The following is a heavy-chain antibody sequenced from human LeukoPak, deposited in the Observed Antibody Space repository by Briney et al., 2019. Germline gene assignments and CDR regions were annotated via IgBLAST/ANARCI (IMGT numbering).Heavy chain of an antibody. CDR2: IYYSGST. CDR1: GGSISSYY. J-gene: IGHJ2*01. V-gene: IGHV4-59*01. CDR3: ARGYWYFDL. Sequence: SEALSLTCTVSGGSISSYYWSWIRQPPGKGLEWIGYIYYSGSTNYNPSLKSRVTISVDTSKNQFSLKLSSVTAADTAVYYCARGYWYFDLWGRGTLVTVSS.